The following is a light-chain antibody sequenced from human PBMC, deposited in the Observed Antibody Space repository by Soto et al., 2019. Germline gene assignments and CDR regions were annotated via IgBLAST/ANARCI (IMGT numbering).Light chain of an antibody. J-gene: IGLJ1*01. CDR2: DVT. CDR3: SSFTSRSTPFV. Sequence: QSVLTQPASVSGSPGQSITISRAGTSSDVGAYNYVAWYQQHPGKAPKLIVYDVTNRPSGVSNRSSGSKSGNTASLTISGLQAEDEADYYCSSFTSRSTPFVFGTGTKVTVL. V-gene: IGLV2-14*01. CDR1: SSDVGAYNY.